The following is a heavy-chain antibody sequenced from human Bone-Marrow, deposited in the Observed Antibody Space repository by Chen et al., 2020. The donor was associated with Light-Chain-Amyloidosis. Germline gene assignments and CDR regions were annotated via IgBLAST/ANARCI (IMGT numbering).Heavy chain of an antibody. V-gene: IGHV3-33*01. J-gene: IGHJ4*02. Sequence: QVQLVESGGGVVQPGRSLRLSCAASGFTFSSYGMHWVRQAPGKGLEWVAVIWYDGSNKYYADSVKGRFTISRDNSKNTLYLQMNSLRAEDTAVYYCARTSMVRGVITLWGQGTLVTVSS. D-gene: IGHD3-10*01. CDR2: IWYDGSNK. CDR3: ARTSMVRGVITL. CDR1: GFTFSSYG.